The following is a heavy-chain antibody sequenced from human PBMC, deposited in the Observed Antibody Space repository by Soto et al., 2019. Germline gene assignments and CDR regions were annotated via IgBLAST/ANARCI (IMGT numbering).Heavy chain of an antibody. CDR3: ATSLAARRKPYNWLDA. D-gene: IGHD6-6*01. CDR1: GGTLNSQS. CDR2: IIPMFGTP. Sequence: QVQVFQSGAEVKKPGSSVRVSCKVSGGTLNSQSITWVRQVPGQGLEWMGGIIPMFGTPTDAQKFRGRVTISADTSTSTVYMELRSLSSQDTAVYYCATSLAARRKPYNWLDAWGQGTLVTVSS. V-gene: IGHV1-69*06. J-gene: IGHJ5*02.